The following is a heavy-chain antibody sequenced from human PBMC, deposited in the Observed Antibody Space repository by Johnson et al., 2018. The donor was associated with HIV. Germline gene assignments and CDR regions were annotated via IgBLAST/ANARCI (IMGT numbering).Heavy chain of an antibody. D-gene: IGHD1-1*01. CDR3: ARVPPFGTHPDGAFDI. J-gene: IGHJ3*02. CDR1: GFTFSSYW. Sequence: VQLVESGGGLVQPGGSLRLSCAASGFTFSSYWMSWVRQAPGKGLEWVTNIKQDGSEKYYVDSVKCRFTISRDNAKNSLYLQMNSLRAEGTAVYYCARVPPFGTHPDGAFDIWGQGTMVTVSS. CDR2: IKQDGSEK. V-gene: IGHV3-7*05.